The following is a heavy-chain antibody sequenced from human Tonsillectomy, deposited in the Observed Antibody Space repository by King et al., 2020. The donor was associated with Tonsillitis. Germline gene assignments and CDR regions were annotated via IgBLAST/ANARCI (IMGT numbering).Heavy chain of an antibody. V-gene: IGHV1-46*01. CDR2: INPTGSTT. CDR1: GFTLGAYY. J-gene: IGHJ4*02. D-gene: IGHD2-21*01. CDR3: ARDRGVIDY. Sequence: QLVQSGAEVKKPGASLKVSCKASGFTLGAYYMHWVRQAPGQGFEWVGVINPTGSTTNYAQKFQGRVTVTRDTSTSTVYMELSSLTSDDTAVYYCARDRGVIDYWGQGTLVTVFS.